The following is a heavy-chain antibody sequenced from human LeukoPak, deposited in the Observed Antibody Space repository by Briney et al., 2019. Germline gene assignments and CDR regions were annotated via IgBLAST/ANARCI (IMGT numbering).Heavy chain of an antibody. Sequence: QPGGSLRLSCAASGFSLSSHAMSWVRQAPGKGLEWVSATSSSDAGTYYADSVRGRFTISRDNSKNTLYLQMNSLRAEDAAVYYCAKEGKTRTWNYSQAKPVYWGQGTLVTVSS. D-gene: IGHD1-7*01. J-gene: IGHJ4*02. CDR3: AKEGKTRTWNYSQAKPVY. CDR1: GFSLSSHA. V-gene: IGHV3-23*01. CDR2: TSSSDAGT.